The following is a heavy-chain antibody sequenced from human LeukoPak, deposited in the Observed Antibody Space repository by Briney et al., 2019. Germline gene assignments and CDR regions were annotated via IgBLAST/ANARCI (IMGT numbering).Heavy chain of an antibody. CDR1: GFTFSTFA. V-gene: IGHV4-34*01. CDR2: INHSGST. Sequence: GSLRLSCAASGFTFSTFAMIWVRQPPGKGLEWIGEINHSGSTSYNPSLKSRVTISVDTSKNQFSLKLSSVTAADTAVYYCARGGTTVTSYFDYWGQGTLVTVSS. D-gene: IGHD4-17*01. CDR3: ARGGTTVTSYFDY. J-gene: IGHJ4*02.